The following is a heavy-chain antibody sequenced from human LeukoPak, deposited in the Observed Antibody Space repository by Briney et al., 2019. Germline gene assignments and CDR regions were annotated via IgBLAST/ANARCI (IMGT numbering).Heavy chain of an antibody. J-gene: IGHJ5*02. V-gene: IGHV4-4*02. D-gene: IGHD3-22*01. CDR2: IYHSGST. CDR1: GGSISSSNW. CDR3: ARAYYYDSSGYSQGGFDP. Sequence: SETLSLTCAVSGGSISSSNWWSWVRQPPGKGLEWIGEIYHSGSTNYNPSLKSRVTISEDTSKNQFSLKLSSVTAADTAVYYCARAYYYDSSGYSQGGFDPWGQGILVTVSS.